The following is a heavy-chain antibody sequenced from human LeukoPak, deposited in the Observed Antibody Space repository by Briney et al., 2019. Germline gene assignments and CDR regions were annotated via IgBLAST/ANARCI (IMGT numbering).Heavy chain of an antibody. CDR3: ARSLDGYILACFDY. CDR2: IIPIFGTA. CDR1: GGTFSSYA. D-gene: IGHD5-24*01. Sequence: SVKVSCKASGGTFSSYAISWVRQAPGQGLEWMGGIIPIFGTANYAQKFQGRVTITADESTSTAYMELSSLRSEDTAVYYCARSLDGYILACFDYWGQGTLVTVSS. J-gene: IGHJ4*02. V-gene: IGHV1-69*13.